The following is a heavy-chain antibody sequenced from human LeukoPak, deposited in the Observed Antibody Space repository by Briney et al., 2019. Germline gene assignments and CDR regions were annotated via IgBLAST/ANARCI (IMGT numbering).Heavy chain of an antibody. Sequence: KPSETLSLTCTVSGGSISSSSYYWGWIRQPPGKGLEWIGSIYYSGSTYYNPSLKSRVTISVDTSKNQFSLKLSSVTAADTAVYYCARDREDIVVVPAAMPVAFDIWGQGTMVTVSS. CDR3: ARDREDIVVVPAAMPVAFDI. CDR2: IYYSGST. V-gene: IGHV4-39*07. D-gene: IGHD2-2*01. J-gene: IGHJ3*02. CDR1: GGSISSSSYY.